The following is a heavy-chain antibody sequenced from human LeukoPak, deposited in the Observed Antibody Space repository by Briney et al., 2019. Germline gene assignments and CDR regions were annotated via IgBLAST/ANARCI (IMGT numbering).Heavy chain of an antibody. V-gene: IGHV3-30*02. J-gene: IGHJ5*02. CDR3: AKSNYYDTSDWFDP. CDR1: GFTFSRYD. CDR2: IRYDGTNK. Sequence: PGGSLRLSCVASGFTFSRYDMHWVRQTPGKGLEWVAFIRYDGTNKYYADSVKGRFTISRDNSKNTLYLQMNSLRAEDTAVYYCAKSNYYDTSDWFDPWGQGTLVTVSS. D-gene: IGHD3-22*01.